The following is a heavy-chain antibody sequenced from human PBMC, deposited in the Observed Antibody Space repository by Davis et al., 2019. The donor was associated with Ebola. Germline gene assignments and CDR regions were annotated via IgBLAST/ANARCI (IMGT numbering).Heavy chain of an antibody. Sequence: SETLSLTCAVYGGSFSAYWSWIRQPPGKGLEWIGEINHSGSTNYNPSLKSRVTISVDTSKNQFSLKLSSVTAADTAVYYCARTTVLGYDILTGYYRDPYGMDVWGKGTTVTVSS. V-gene: IGHV4-34*01. CDR1: GGSFSAY. CDR3: ARTTVLGYDILTGYYRDPYGMDV. D-gene: IGHD3-9*01. CDR2: INHSGST. J-gene: IGHJ6*04.